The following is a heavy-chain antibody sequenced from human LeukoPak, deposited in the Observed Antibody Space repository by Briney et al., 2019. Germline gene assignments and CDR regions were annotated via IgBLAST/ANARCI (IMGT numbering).Heavy chain of an antibody. D-gene: IGHD3-3*01. CDR3: ARCPAVYDFWSGYSQDYYYMDV. V-gene: IGHV4-39*01. Sequence: SETLSLTCTVSGGSISSSSYYWGWIRQPPGKGLEWIGSIYYSGSTYYNPSLKSRVTISVDTSKNQFSLKLSSVTAADTAVYHCARCPAVYDFWSGYSQDYYYMDVWGKGTTVTVSS. J-gene: IGHJ6*03. CDR1: GGSISSSSYY. CDR2: IYYSGST.